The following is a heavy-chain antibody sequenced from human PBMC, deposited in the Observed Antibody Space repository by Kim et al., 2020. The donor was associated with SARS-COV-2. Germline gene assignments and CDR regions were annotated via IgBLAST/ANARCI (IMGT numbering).Heavy chain of an antibody. J-gene: IGHJ4*02. CDR1: GFTFSNYG. Sequence: GGSLRLSCAASGFTFSNYGRHWVRQAPGKGLEWVAVIWYDGSNKYYADSVKGRFTISRDNSKNTLYLQMNSLRAEDTAVYYCAKAPADGDYYYWGQGTLVTVSS. V-gene: IGHV3-33*06. CDR2: IWYDGSNK. CDR3: AKAPADGDYYY. D-gene: IGHD4-17*01.